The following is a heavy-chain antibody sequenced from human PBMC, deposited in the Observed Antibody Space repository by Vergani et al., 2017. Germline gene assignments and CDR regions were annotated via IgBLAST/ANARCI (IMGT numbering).Heavy chain of an antibody. D-gene: IGHD3-10*01. Sequence: EVQLVESGGGLVKPGGSLRLSCAASGFTFSNAWMSWVRQAPGKGLEWVGRIKSKTDGGTTDYAAPVKGRFTIARDDSKNTLYLQRNSLKTEDTAVYYCTTAPGGLNYYGSGSYYNSLGLGLVYYFDYWGQGTLVTVSS. CDR1: GFTFSNAW. CDR2: IKSKTDGGTT. J-gene: IGHJ4*02. V-gene: IGHV3-15*01. CDR3: TTAPGGLNYYGSGSYYNSLGLGLVYYFDY.